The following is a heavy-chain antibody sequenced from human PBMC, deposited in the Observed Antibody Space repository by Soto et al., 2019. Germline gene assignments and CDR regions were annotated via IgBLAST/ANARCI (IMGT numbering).Heavy chain of an antibody. V-gene: IGHV1-3*04. Sequence: VASVKVSCKASAYTFTSYAMHWVRQAPGQRLEWMGWINTGNGNTEYAQKLQGRVTITTDTSTSTVYMELRSLRTDDTAVYYCARTSRGVVVVPEAMFDYWGQGTLVTVSS. CDR2: INTGNGNT. D-gene: IGHD2-2*01. CDR3: ARTSRGVVVVPEAMFDY. CDR1: AYTFTSYA. J-gene: IGHJ4*02.